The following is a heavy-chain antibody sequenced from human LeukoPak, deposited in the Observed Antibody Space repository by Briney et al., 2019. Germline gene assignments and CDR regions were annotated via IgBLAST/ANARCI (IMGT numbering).Heavy chain of an antibody. J-gene: IGHJ4*02. CDR2: INTNTGNP. Sequence: ASVKVSCKASGYTFTSYAMNWVRQAPGQGLEWMGWINTNTGNPTYAQGFTGRVVISLDTSVSTAYLHISSLKAEVTAVYYCARDRVFLWFGKSYYFDYWGQGTLVTVSS. CDR1: GYTFTSYA. D-gene: IGHD3-10*01. CDR3: ARDRVFLWFGKSYYFDY. V-gene: IGHV7-4-1*02.